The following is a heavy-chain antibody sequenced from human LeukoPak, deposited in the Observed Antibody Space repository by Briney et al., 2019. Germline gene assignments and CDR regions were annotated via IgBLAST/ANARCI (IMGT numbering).Heavy chain of an antibody. CDR3: ARRAATQDYFDY. D-gene: IGHD2-15*01. CDR2: INPSGGST. J-gene: IGHJ4*02. V-gene: IGHV1-46*01. CDR1: GYTFTDYF. Sequence: ASVKVSCKASGYTFTDYFMHWVRQAPGQGLEWTGIINPSGGSTSYAQKFQGRVTMTRDTSTSTVYMELSSLRSEDTAVYYCARRAATQDYFDYWGQGTLVTVSS.